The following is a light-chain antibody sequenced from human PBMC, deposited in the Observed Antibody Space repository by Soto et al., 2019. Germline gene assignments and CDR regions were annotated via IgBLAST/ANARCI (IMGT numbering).Light chain of an antibody. J-gene: IGKJ2*01. Sequence: DIQMTQSPSTLSASVGDRVTITCRASQSISSWLAWYQQKPGKAPKLLIYKASSLESGVPSRFSGSGSVTEFTLTISSLQHDDFATYYCQQYNSYPYTLGQGTKLEMK. CDR3: QQYNSYPYT. CDR2: KAS. CDR1: QSISSW. V-gene: IGKV1-5*03.